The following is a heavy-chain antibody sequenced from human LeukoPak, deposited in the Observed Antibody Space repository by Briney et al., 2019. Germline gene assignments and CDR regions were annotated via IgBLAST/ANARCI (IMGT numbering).Heavy chain of an antibody. CDR2: INAGNGNT. V-gene: IGHV1-3*01. J-gene: IGHJ6*02. CDR1: GYTFTSYA. Sequence: VAPVKVSCKASGYTFTSYAMHWVRQAPGQRLEWMGWINAGNGNTKYSQKFQGRVTITRDTSASTAYMELSSLRSEDTAVYYCARDDESYYGMDVWGQGTTVTVSS. CDR3: ARDDESYYGMDV.